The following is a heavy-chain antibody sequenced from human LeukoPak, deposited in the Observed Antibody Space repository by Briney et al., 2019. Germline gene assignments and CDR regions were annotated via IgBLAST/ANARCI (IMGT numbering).Heavy chain of an antibody. V-gene: IGHV1-46*01. CDR2: INPSGGTT. D-gene: IGHD1-26*01. CDR3: ARGSRSYRNDYFDY. CDR1: GGTFSSYA. J-gene: IGHJ4*02. Sequence: ASVKVSCKASGGTFSSYAISWVRQAPGQGLEWMGIINPSGGTTSYAQKFQDRVTMTRDTSTSTVYMELSSLRSEDTAVYYCARGSRSYRNDYFDYWGQGTLVTVSS.